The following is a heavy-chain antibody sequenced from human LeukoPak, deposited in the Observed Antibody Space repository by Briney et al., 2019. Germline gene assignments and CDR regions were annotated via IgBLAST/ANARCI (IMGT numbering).Heavy chain of an antibody. CDR2: IYYSGST. CDR3: ARTNYVLPFDY. J-gene: IGHJ4*02. Sequence: PSETLSLTCTVSGGSISSYYWSWIRQPPGKGLEWIGYIYYSGSTNYNPSLKSRVTISVDTSKNQFSLKLSSVTAADTAVYYCARTNYVLPFDYWGQGTLVTVSS. D-gene: IGHD1-7*01. CDR1: GGSISSYY. V-gene: IGHV4-59*08.